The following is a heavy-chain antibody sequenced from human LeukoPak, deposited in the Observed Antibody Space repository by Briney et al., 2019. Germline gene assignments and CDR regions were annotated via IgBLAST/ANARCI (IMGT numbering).Heavy chain of an antibody. CDR3: ARGLMYHYDSSGYCFDH. D-gene: IGHD3-22*01. J-gene: IGHJ4*02. CDR2: IYYSGST. CDR1: GGSISSSSYY. V-gene: IGHV4-39*07. Sequence: SETLSLTCAVSGGSISSSSYYWGWIRQPPGKGLEWIGSIYYSGSTYYNPSLKSRVTISVDTSKNQFSLKLSSVTAADTAVYYCARGLMYHYDSSGYCFDHWGQGTLVTVSS.